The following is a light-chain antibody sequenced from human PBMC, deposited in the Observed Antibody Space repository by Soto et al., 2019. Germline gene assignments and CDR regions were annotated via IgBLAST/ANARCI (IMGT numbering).Light chain of an antibody. Sequence: EIVVTQSPGTLCLSPGERATLSCRASRSVSSNYLACYQQKPGQAPRLLIYGASSRATGIPDRFSGSGSGTDFTLAISRLEPEDFAVYYCQQYGSSQITFGQGTRLEIK. CDR1: RSVSSNY. CDR3: QQYGSSQIT. CDR2: GAS. V-gene: IGKV3-20*01. J-gene: IGKJ5*01.